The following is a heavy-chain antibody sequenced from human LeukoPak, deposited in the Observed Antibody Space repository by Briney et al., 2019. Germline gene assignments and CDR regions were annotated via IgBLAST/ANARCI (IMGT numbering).Heavy chain of an antibody. V-gene: IGHV4-31*03. CDR3: ARSVEMATISFGY. J-gene: IGHJ4*02. CDR1: GGSISSGGYY. CDR2: IYYSGST. Sequence: NPSETLSLTCTVSGGSISSGGYYWSWIRQHPGKGLEWIGYIYYSGSTYYNPSLKSRVTISVDTSKNQFSLKLSSVTAADTAVYYCARSVEMATISFGYWGQGTLVTVSS. D-gene: IGHD5-24*01.